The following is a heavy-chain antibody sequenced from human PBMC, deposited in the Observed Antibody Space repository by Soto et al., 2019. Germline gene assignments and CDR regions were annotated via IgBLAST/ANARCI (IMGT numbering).Heavy chain of an antibody. D-gene: IGHD2-15*01. CDR3: AKAPTCSGGSCYHFDY. V-gene: IGHV3-30*18. J-gene: IGHJ4*02. CDR2: ISYDGSNK. Sequence: GGSLRLSCAASGFTFSSYGMHWVRQAPGKGLEWVAVISYDGSNKYYADSVKGRFTISRDNSKNTLYLQMNSLRAEDTAVYYCAKAPTCSGGSCYHFDYWGQGALVTVSS. CDR1: GFTFSSYG.